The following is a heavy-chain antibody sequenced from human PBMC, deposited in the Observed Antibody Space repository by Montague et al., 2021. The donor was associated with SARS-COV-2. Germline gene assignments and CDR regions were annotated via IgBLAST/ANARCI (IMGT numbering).Heavy chain of an antibody. D-gene: IGHD5-18*01. CDR3: ARGQLWFDY. J-gene: IGHJ4*02. Sequence: SETLSLTCTVSGDSISSYYWRWIRQSRGKGLEWIGYIYYSGSTNYNPSLKSRVTISVDTSKNQFSLKLRSVTAADTAVYYCARGQLWFDYWGQGTLVTVSS. CDR2: IYYSGST. V-gene: IGHV4-59*08. CDR1: GDSISSYY.